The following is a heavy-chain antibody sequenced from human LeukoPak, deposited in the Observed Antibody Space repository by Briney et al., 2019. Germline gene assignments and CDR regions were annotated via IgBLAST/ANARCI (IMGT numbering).Heavy chain of an antibody. J-gene: IGHJ3*02. CDR2: INPHTGDT. CDR3: AIGVPYSVVGVVAFHI. CDR1: GYTFTDYY. D-gene: IGHD3-22*01. Sequence: GASVKVSCKASGYTFTDYYIHWVRQAPGQGLEWMGRINPHTGDTNYAQKYEGRVTMTTDTSITTAYMELRRMRSDDTAVYYCAIGVPYSVVGVVAFHIGRVGTSVRVSS. V-gene: IGHV1-2*06.